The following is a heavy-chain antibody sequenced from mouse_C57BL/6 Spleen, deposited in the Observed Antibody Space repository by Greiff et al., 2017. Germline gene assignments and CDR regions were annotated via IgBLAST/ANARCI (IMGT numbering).Heavy chain of an antibody. D-gene: IGHD2-1*01. CDR1: GFTFSSYA. CDR2: ISDGGSYT. Sequence: EVQLVESGGGLVKPGGSLKLSCAASGFTFSSYAMSWVRQTLEKRLEWVATISDGGSYTYYPDNVKGRFTISRDNAKNNLYLQMSHLKSEDTAMYYCAREGYGNYEGSAMDYWGQGTSVTVSS. CDR3: AREGYGNYEGSAMDY. J-gene: IGHJ4*01. V-gene: IGHV5-4*01.